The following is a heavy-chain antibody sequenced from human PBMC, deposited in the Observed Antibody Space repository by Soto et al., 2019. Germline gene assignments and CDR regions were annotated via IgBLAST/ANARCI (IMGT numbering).Heavy chain of an antibody. D-gene: IGHD2-15*01. CDR3: ATGFLGLCTGGNCPLDY. CDR1: GFTFSRQA. CDR2: IWYHGIDK. V-gene: IGHV3-33*01. Sequence: QVQLVESGGGVVQPERSLRLSCAASGFTFSRQAMHWVRQAPGRGLEWVAVIWYHGIDKYYADSVKGRCTISRDNSKNTVYLQMNSLRGEDTAVYYCATGFLGLCTGGNCPLDYWGQGTLVTVSS. J-gene: IGHJ4*02.